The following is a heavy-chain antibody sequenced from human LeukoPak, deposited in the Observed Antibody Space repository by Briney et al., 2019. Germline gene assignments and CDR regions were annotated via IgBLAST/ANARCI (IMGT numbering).Heavy chain of an antibody. CDR1: GGSFSGYY. CDR3: ARGGYWIPFDP. V-gene: IGHV4-34*01. J-gene: IGHJ5*02. Sequence: PSETLSLTCAVYGGSFSGYYWSWIRQPPGKGLEWIGEINHSGSTNYNPSLKSRVTISVDTSKNQFSLKLSSVTAADTAVYYCARGGYWIPFDPWGQGTLVTVSS. CDR2: INHSGST. D-gene: IGHD2-2*03.